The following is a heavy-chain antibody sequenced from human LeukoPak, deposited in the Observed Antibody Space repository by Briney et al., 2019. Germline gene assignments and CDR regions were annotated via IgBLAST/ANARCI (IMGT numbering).Heavy chain of an antibody. J-gene: IGHJ6*02. CDR3: ARHAPAAPYGMDV. V-gene: IGHV4-59*08. CDR1: GVSISSYY. Sequence: PSETLSLTCTVSGVSISSYYWSWIRQPPGKGLEWIGYIYYSGSTNYNPSLKSRVTISVDTSKNQFSLKLSSVTAADTAVYYCARHAPAAPYGMDVWGQGTTVTVSS. D-gene: IGHD2-2*01. CDR2: IYYSGST.